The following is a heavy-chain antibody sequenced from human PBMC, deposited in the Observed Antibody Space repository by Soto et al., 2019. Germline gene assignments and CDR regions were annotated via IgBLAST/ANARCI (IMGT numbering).Heavy chain of an antibody. V-gene: IGHV3-7*01. D-gene: IGHD4-17*01. CDR2: IKEDGSEK. J-gene: IGHJ1*01. CDR1: GFTFSNYW. Sequence: EVQLVESGGGLVQPGGSLRLSCAASGFTFSNYWMSWVRQSPGKGLEWVANIKEDGSEKYYVDSVKGRFTISRDNAKNSLYLQMNSLRAEDTAVYYCAARRRTDYGDHWGQGTLLTVSS. CDR3: AARRRTDYGDH.